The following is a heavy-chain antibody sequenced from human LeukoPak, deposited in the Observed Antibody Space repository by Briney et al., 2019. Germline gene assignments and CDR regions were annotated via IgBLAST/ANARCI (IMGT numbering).Heavy chain of an antibody. V-gene: IGHV3-7*01. D-gene: IGHD5-12*01. Sequence: GGSLRLSCPPPGFSFNAYWWAWVRRAPVTGLEWVANINPAGSETFHVDPVKGRFSISRDHAKNLVYLQMNSLRAEDTAVYYCATFGLVAALDLWGQGTLVTVSS. CDR3: ATFGLVAALDL. CDR1: GFSFNAYW. CDR2: INPAGSET. J-gene: IGHJ4*02.